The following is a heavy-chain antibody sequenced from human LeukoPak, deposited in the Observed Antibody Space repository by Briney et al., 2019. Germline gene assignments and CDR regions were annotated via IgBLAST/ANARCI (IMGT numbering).Heavy chain of an antibody. CDR3: ARGGTTSEVHAFDI. J-gene: IGHJ3*02. Sequence: KSSQTRSLTCTVSGGSLSSGGYYWSWIRQHPGKGLEWMGYIYYSGSTYYNPSLKSRVTISVDTSKNQFSLKLSSVTAADTAVYYCARGGTTSEVHAFDIWGQGTMVTVSS. CDR2: IYYSGST. V-gene: IGHV4-31*03. CDR1: GGSLSSGGYY. D-gene: IGHD1-7*01.